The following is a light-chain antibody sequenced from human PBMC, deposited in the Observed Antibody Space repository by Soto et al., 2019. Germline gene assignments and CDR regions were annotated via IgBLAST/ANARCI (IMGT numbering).Light chain of an antibody. CDR1: SSNIGNNY. CDR3: GTWDSSLSSVV. Sequence: QSVLTQPPSVSVAPGQKVTISCSGSSSNIGNNYVSWYQQLPGTAPKLLIYENNKRPSGIPDGFSGSKSGTSATLGITGLQTGDEADYYCGTWDSSLSSVVFGGGTKLTVL. CDR2: ENN. V-gene: IGLV1-51*02. J-gene: IGLJ2*01.